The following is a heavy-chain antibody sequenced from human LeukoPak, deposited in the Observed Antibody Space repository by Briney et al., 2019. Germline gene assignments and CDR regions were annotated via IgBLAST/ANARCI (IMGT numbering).Heavy chain of an antibody. CDR1: GFTFSSHG. Sequence: GGSLRLSCAASGFTFSSHGMHWVRQAPGKGLEWVAVIWYDGSNKYYADSVRGRFTISRDNSKNTLYLQMNSLRAEDTAVYYCARGHDYDFWSGLPHYFDYWGQGTLVTVSS. V-gene: IGHV3-33*01. CDR3: ARGHDYDFWSGLPHYFDY. J-gene: IGHJ4*02. D-gene: IGHD3-3*01. CDR2: IWYDGSNK.